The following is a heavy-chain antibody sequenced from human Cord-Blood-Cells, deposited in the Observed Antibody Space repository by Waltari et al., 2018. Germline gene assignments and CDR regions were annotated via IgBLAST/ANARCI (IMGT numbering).Heavy chain of an antibody. CDR3: TTDHPPYVDY. CDR2: IKSKTDDGTT. CDR1: GFTFSNAW. D-gene: IGHD3-16*01. V-gene: IGHV3-15*01. J-gene: IGHJ4*02. Sequence: EVQLVESGGGLVKPGGSLRLSCAASGFTFSNAWMSWVRQAPVKGREWFCRIKSKTDDGTTDYAAPVKGRFTISKDDSKNTLYLQMNSLKTEDTAVYYCTTDHPPYVDYWGQGTLVTVSS.